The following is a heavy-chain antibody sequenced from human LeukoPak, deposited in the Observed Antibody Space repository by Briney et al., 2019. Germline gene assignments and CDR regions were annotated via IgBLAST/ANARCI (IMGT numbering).Heavy chain of an antibody. Sequence: ASVKVSCKVSGYTLTELSMHWVRQAPGKGLEWMGGFDPEDGETIYAQKFQGRVTMTEDTSTDTAYMELSSLRSEDTAVYYCATSYCYGSGSHDAFDIWGQGTMVTVSS. V-gene: IGHV1-24*01. J-gene: IGHJ3*02. CDR2: FDPEDGET. CDR1: GYTLTELS. D-gene: IGHD3-10*01. CDR3: ATSYCYGSGSHDAFDI.